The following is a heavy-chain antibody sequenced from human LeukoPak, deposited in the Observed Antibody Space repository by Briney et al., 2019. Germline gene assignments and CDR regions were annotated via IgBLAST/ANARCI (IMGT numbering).Heavy chain of an antibody. CDR1: GGSISSYY. CDR2: IYYSGST. Sequence: SETLSLTCTVSGGSISSYYWSWIRQRPGKGLEWIGYIYYSGSTNYNPSLKSRVTISVDTSKNQFSLKLSSVTAADTAVYYCARHQVDYGDYVNAFDIWGQGTMVTVSS. D-gene: IGHD4-17*01. J-gene: IGHJ3*02. V-gene: IGHV4-59*08. CDR3: ARHQVDYGDYVNAFDI.